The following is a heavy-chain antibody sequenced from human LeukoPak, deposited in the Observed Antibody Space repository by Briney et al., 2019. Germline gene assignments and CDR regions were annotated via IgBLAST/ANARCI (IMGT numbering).Heavy chain of an antibody. CDR3: ANFGLQPPY. CDR2: ISGSGGST. V-gene: IGHV3-23*01. D-gene: IGHD1-14*01. J-gene: IGHJ4*02. CDR1: GVTLSTYA. Sequence: GGSLRLSCAASGVTLSTYAMSWARQAPGKGLEWVSAISGSGGSTYYADSVKGRFTISRDNSKNTLYLQMNSLRAEDTAVYYCANFGLQPPYWGQGTLVTVSS.